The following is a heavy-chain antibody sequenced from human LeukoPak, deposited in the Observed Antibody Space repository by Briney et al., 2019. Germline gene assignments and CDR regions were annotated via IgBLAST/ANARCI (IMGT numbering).Heavy chain of an antibody. V-gene: IGHV4-59*11. Sequence: SQTLSLTCTVSCGSISSHCWSWIRQPPGKGLEWNGYIDYIGSTNYNPSLKSQVTISVNTSKNQFSLKLSSVRAADTAVYDCARGEQLWVLGAFDICWEGRMVIVAS. D-gene: IGHD5-18*01. CDR2: IDYIGST. CDR3: ARGEQLWVLGAFDI. CDR1: CGSISSHC. J-gene: IGHJ3*02.